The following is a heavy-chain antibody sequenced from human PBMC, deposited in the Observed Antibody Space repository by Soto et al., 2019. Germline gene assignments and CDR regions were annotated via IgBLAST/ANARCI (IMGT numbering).Heavy chain of an antibody. CDR3: PRAPADFYGSGWFDP. D-gene: IGHD3-10*01. CDR1: GGSISSGGYY. J-gene: IGHJ5*02. V-gene: IGHV4-31*03. CDR2: ISYSGST. Sequence: QVQLQESGPGLVKPSQTLSLTCTVSGGSISSGGYYWSWIRQHPGKGLEWIGYISYSGSTYYNPSLKGRVTISVDTSKNQCSLKVGSVTAADTAVYYCPRAPADFYGSGWFDPWGQGTLVTVSS.